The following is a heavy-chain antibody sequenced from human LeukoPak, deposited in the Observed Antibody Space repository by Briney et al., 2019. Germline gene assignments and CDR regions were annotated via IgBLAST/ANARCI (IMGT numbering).Heavy chain of an antibody. CDR3: ARYTGIAAAGDY. J-gene: IGHJ4*02. Sequence: ASVKVSCKASGYTFTSYDINWVRQATGQGLKWMGWMNPNSGNTGYAQKFQGRVTITRNTSISTAYMELSSLRSEDTAVYYCARYTGIAAAGDYWGQGTLVTVSS. CDR2: MNPNSGNT. CDR1: GYTFTSYD. D-gene: IGHD6-13*01. V-gene: IGHV1-8*03.